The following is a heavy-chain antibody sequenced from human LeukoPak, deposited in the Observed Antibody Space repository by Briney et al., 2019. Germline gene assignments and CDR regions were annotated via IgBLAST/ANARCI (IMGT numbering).Heavy chain of an antibody. CDR2: INHSGST. Sequence: PSETLSLTCAVYGGSFSGYYWSWIRQPPGKGLEWIGEINHSGSTNYNPSLKSRVTISVDTSKNQFSLKLSSVTAADTAVYYCARLPRRYDFWSGYYRDYRGQGTLVTVSS. J-gene: IGHJ4*02. CDR3: ARLPRRYDFWSGYYRDY. CDR1: GGSFSGYY. V-gene: IGHV4-34*01. D-gene: IGHD3-3*01.